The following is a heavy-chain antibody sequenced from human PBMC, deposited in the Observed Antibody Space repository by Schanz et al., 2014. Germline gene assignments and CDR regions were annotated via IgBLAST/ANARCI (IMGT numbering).Heavy chain of an antibody. J-gene: IGHJ4*02. CDR2: ISGSGGST. V-gene: IGHV3-23*01. D-gene: IGHD1-26*01. CDR3: ARDHTTESYYSAGPPIDY. Sequence: VHLLESGGGLVEPGGSLRLSCAASGFTFSSYAMSWVRQAPGKGLEWVSAISGSGGSTYYADSVKGRFTISRDNSKNTLYLQMNSLRAEDTAVYYCARDHTTESYYSAGPPIDYWGQGTLLTVSS. CDR1: GFTFSSYA.